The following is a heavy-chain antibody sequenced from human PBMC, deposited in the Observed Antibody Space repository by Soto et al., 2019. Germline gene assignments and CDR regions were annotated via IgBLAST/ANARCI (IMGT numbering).Heavy chain of an antibody. CDR2: INTAGSTK. D-gene: IGHD3-9*01. CDR1: GFTFSNFE. Sequence: GGSLRLSXAASGFTFSNFEMHWVRQAPGKGLEWVSYINTAGSTKYYAESVKGRFTISRDSARNSLFLQMDSLRAEDTAVYYCARAECSSPDCLTAYYSYGLDVWGQGSTVTVSS. V-gene: IGHV3-48*03. J-gene: IGHJ6*02. CDR3: ARAECSSPDCLTAYYSYGLDV.